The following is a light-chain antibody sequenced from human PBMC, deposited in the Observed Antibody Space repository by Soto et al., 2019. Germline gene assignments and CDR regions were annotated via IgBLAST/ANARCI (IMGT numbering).Light chain of an antibody. V-gene: IGLV3-21*04. CDR3: QVWDNTSDHVV. Sequence: SYELTQPPSVSVAPGKTARITCGGNNIGSKSVHWYQQKPGQAPVLVIYYDSDRPSGIPERFSGSNSGNTATLTISRVEAGDEADYYCQVWDNTSDHVVFGGGTKL. CDR1: NIGSKS. CDR2: YDS. J-gene: IGLJ2*01.